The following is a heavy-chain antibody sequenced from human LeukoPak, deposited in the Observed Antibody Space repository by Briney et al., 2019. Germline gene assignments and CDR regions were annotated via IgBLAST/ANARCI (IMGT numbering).Heavy chain of an antibody. V-gene: IGHV3-66*02. J-gene: IGHJ4*01. D-gene: IGHD4-11*01. CDR2: IYSGGST. CDR1: GFTVSSNY. CDR3: ARDKPYSKGAFDY. Sequence: GGSLRLSCAASGFTVSSNYMSWVRQAPGKGLEWVSVIYSGGSTYYADSVKGRFTISRDNSKNTLYLQMNSLRAEDTAVYYCARDKPYSKGAFDYWGHGTLVTVSS.